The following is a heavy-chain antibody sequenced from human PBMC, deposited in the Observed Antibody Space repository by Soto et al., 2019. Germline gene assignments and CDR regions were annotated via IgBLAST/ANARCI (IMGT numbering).Heavy chain of an antibody. J-gene: IGHJ4*02. V-gene: IGHV4-39*01. Sequence: PSDTLSVTCTVSRGSISSGTNYWAWIRKPPGKGLERIAHIYYSGSNFYNPSLKSRVTISLDTSKNQFSLKLRSVTAADTAVYYCARHEEGWYFDXWGQVTLFTVSX. CDR3: ARHEEGWYFDX. CDR2: IYYSGSN. CDR1: RGSISSGTNY.